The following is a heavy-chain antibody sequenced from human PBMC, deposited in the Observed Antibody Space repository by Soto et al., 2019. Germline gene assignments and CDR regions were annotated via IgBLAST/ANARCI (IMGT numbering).Heavy chain of an antibody. CDR2: INPNSGGT. D-gene: IGHD5-18*01. CDR1: GYTFTGYY. CDR3: ARDCTAMASGAFDI. J-gene: IGHJ3*02. V-gene: IGHV1-2*04. Sequence: ASVKGSCKASGYTFTGYYMHWVRQAPGQGLEWMGWINPNSGGTNYAQKFQGWVTMTRDTSISTAYMELSRLRSDDTAVYYCARDCTAMASGAFDIWGQGTMVTVSS.